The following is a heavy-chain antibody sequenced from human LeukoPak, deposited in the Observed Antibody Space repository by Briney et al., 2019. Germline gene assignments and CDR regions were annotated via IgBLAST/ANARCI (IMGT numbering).Heavy chain of an antibody. Sequence: GGSLRLSCAASGFTFSSYSMNWVRQAPGKGLEWASSISSSSSYIYYADSVKGRFTISRDNAKNSLYLQMNSLRAEDTAVYYCARDGVAAAGGADYWGQGTLVTVSS. D-gene: IGHD6-13*01. CDR3: ARDGVAAAGGADY. V-gene: IGHV3-21*01. J-gene: IGHJ4*02. CDR2: ISSSSSYI. CDR1: GFTFSSYS.